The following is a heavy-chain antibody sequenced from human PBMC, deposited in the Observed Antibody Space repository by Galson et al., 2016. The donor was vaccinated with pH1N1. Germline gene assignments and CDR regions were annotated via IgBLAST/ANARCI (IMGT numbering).Heavy chain of an antibody. CDR3: ARIGSDAPIYYYDMDV. J-gene: IGHJ6*03. Sequence: QSGAEVKKPGESLKISCKGSGYSFTSYWIAWVRQMPGKGLEWMGIIYPGDSDTRYSPSFQGQVTISADKSINTAYLQWSSLKASETAMYYCARIGSDAPIYYYDMDVWGKGTTVTVSS. V-gene: IGHV5-51*01. D-gene: IGHD2-21*01. CDR2: IYPGDSDT. CDR1: GYSFTSYW.